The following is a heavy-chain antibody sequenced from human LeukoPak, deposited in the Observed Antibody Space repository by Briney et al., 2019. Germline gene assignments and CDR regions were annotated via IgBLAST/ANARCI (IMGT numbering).Heavy chain of an antibody. CDR1: GGSISSGGYY. CDR3: ARAGTTYDFWSGSYYYYYMDV. CDR2: IYYSGST. J-gene: IGHJ6*03. V-gene: IGHV4-31*03. Sequence: SETLSLTCIVSGGSISSGGYYWSWIRQHPGKGLEWIGYIYYSGSTYYNPSLKSRVTISVDTSKNQFSLKLSSVTAADTAVYYCARAGTTYDFWSGSYYYYYMDVWGKGTTVTVSS. D-gene: IGHD3-3*01.